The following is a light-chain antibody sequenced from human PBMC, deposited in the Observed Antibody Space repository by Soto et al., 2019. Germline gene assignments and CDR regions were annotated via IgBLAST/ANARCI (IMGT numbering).Light chain of an antibody. CDR3: QQYNSWPLT. CDR1: QIFRGL. CDR2: DAS. Sequence: EVVLTQSPVTLSLSPGERATLSGRASQIFRGLLAWYQQKPGQAPRLLIYDASTRATGIPARFIGGGAGTEFTLTISSPQSEDVAVYYCQQYNSWPLTFGGGTKVDIK. V-gene: IGKV3-15*01. J-gene: IGKJ4*01.